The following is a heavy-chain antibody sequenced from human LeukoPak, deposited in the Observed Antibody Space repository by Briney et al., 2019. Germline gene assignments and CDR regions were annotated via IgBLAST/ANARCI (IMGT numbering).Heavy chain of an antibody. CDR2: ISGSGGST. Sequence: PGGSLRLSCAASGFTFSSYAMSCVRQAPGKGLEWVSAISGSGGSTCYADSVKGRFTISRDNSKNTLYLRMNSLRAEDTAVYYCAKDPFGFWSGYWDYWGQGTLVTVSS. J-gene: IGHJ4*02. D-gene: IGHD3-3*01. CDR1: GFTFSSYA. CDR3: AKDPFGFWSGYWDY. V-gene: IGHV3-23*01.